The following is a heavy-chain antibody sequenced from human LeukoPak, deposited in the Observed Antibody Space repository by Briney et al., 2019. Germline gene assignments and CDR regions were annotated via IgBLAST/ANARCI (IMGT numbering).Heavy chain of an antibody. J-gene: IGHJ5*02. D-gene: IGHD2-15*01. CDR1: GGSISSGGYY. CDR3: AGLGTTATTGYCSGGSCSSYNWFDP. V-gene: IGHV4-31*03. CDR2: IYYSGST. Sequence: PSETLSLTCTVSGGSISSGGYYWSWIRQHPGKGLEWIGYIYYSGSTYYNPSLKSRVTMSVDTSKNQFSLKLSSVTAADTAVYYCAGLGTTATTGYCSGGSCSSYNWFDPWGQGTLVTVSP.